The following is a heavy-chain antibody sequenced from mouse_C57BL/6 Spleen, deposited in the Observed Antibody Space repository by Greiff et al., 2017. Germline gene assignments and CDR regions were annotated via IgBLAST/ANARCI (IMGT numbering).Heavy chain of an antibody. D-gene: IGHD2-3*01. J-gene: IGHJ4*01. CDR1: GYTFTDYY. V-gene: IGHV1-26*01. Sequence: EVQLQQSGPELVKPGASVKISCKASGYTFTDYYMNWVKQSHGKSLEWIGDINPNNGGTSYNQKFKGKATLTVDKSSSTAYMERRSLTSEDSAVYYCARRYDDYLYYAMDYWGQGTSVTVSS. CDR3: ARRYDDYLYYAMDY. CDR2: INPNNGGT.